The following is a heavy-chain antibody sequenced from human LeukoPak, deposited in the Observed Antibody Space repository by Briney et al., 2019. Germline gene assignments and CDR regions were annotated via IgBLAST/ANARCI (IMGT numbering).Heavy chain of an antibody. Sequence: SETLSLTCTVSGDSISSSKSNFWGWIRQPPGKGLEWIGYIYYSGSTYYNPSLKSRVTISVDTSKNQFSLKLSSVTAADTAVYYCARVGFGEHTDYWGQGTLVTVSS. CDR3: ARVGFGEHTDY. D-gene: IGHD3-10*01. CDR1: GDSISSSKSNF. J-gene: IGHJ4*02. CDR2: IYYSGST. V-gene: IGHV4-61*05.